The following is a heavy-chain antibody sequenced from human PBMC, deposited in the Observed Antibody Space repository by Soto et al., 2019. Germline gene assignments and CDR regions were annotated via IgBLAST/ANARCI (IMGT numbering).Heavy chain of an antibody. V-gene: IGHV3-21*01. Sequence: PGGSLRLSCAASGFTFTRFSMNWVRQAPGKGLEWVSSISSSSSYIYYADSVKGRFTISRDNAKNSLYLQMNSLRAEDTAVYYCATGIAARFYLDYWGQGTLVTVSS. J-gene: IGHJ4*02. CDR1: GFTFTRFS. CDR3: ATGIAARFYLDY. D-gene: IGHD6-6*01. CDR2: ISSSSSYI.